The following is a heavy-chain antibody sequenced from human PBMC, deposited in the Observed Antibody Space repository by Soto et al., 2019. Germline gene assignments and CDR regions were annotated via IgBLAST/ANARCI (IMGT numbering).Heavy chain of an antibody. D-gene: IGHD6-19*01. CDR1: GFTFSSYG. J-gene: IGHJ4*02. CDR2: ISYDGSNK. CDR3: AKGPVAGSITWHELDY. Sequence: PGGSLRLSCAASGFTFSSYGMHWVRQAPGKGLEWVAVISYDGSNKYYADSVKGRFTISRDNSKNTLYLQMNSLRAEDTAVYYCAKGPVAGSITWHELDYWGQGTLVTVSS. V-gene: IGHV3-30*18.